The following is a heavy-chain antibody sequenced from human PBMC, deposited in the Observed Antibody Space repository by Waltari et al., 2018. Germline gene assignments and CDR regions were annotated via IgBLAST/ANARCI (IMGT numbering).Heavy chain of an antibody. V-gene: IGHV3-7*04. Sequence: EVQLVESGGGLVQPGGSLRLSCAASGFTFCNYWMGWVRQPPGKGLEWVANIAQDASENYYVGSVKGRFTISRDNAKNFLYLQMNSLRAEDTAVYYCGRCPRRDPLCDWGQGTLVSVSS. CDR1: GFTFCNYW. CDR2: IAQDASEN. J-gene: IGHJ4*02. CDR3: GRCPRRDPLCD.